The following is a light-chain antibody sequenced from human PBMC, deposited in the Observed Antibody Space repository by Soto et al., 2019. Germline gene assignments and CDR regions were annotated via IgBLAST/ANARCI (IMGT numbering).Light chain of an antibody. CDR1: NIGSKS. V-gene: IGLV3-21*04. CDR2: YDS. CDR3: QLWDSSSDHPT. Sequence: SSELTQPPSVSVAPGKTARITCGGNNIGSKSVHWYQQKPRQAPVLVIYYDSDRPSGIPERYSGSNSGNTATLTISRVEAGDEADYYCQLWDSSSDHPTFGGGTKLTVL. J-gene: IGLJ2*01.